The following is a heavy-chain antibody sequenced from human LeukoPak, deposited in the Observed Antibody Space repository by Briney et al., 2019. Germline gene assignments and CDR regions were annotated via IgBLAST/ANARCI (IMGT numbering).Heavy chain of an antibody. V-gene: IGHV3-66*01. J-gene: IGHJ4*02. Sequence: PGGSLRLSCAASGFTVSSNYMSWVRQAPGKGLEWVSVIYSGGSTYYADSVKGRFTISRDNAKNSLFLQMNSLRAEDTAVYYCARDLILADNGGSSAHDYWGQGTLVTVSS. CDR3: ARDLILADNGGSSAHDY. CDR1: GFTVSSNY. CDR2: IYSGGST. D-gene: IGHD2-15*01.